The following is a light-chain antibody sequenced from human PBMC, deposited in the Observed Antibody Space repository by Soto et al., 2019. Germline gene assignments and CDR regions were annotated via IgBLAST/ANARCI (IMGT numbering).Light chain of an antibody. J-gene: IGKJ1*01. V-gene: IGKV3-15*01. CDR3: QQYNNWPT. Sequence: EMAVTQSPATLSVSPGDRATLSCSASQTVSSHFLAWYQQTPGQAPRLLISGASTRASDIPARFSSYGSGTDFTLTISSLQSEDFAVYYCQQYNNWPTFGQGTKVDIK. CDR2: GAS. CDR1: QTVSSH.